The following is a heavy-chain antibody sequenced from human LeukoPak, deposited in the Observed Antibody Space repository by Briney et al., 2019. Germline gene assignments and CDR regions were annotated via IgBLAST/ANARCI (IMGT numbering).Heavy chain of an antibody. V-gene: IGHV3-11*01. D-gene: IGHD3-10*01. CDR2: ISSSGSTI. CDR1: GFTFSDYY. Sequence: PGGSLRLSCAASGFTFSDYYMSWIRQAPGKGLEWVSYISSSGSTIYYADSVKGRFTISRDNAKNSLYLQMNSLRAEDTAVYYCARDILQTGYRHYGSGSYYKYNWFDPWGQGTLVTVSS. CDR3: ARDILQTGYRHYGSGSYYKYNWFDP. J-gene: IGHJ5*02.